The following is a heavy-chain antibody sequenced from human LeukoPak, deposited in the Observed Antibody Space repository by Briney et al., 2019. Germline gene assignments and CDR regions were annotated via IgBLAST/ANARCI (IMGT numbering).Heavy chain of an antibody. J-gene: IGHJ6*03. CDR3: ARGPLWFGESYMDV. D-gene: IGHD3-10*01. CDR2: INPIGGTT. V-gene: IGHV1-46*01. Sequence: ASVKVSCKASGYSFTSYYIHWVRQAPGQGPEWMGIINPIGGTTNYAQKFQGRVTLTRDTSTSTVYMELSSLRSEDTAVYYCARGPLWFGESYMDVWGKGTTVTVSS. CDR1: GYSFTSYY.